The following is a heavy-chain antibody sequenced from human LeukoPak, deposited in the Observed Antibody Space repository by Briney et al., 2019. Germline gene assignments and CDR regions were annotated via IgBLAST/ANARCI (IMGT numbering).Heavy chain of an antibody. V-gene: IGHV3-30*02. CDR1: GFTFNMYG. J-gene: IGHJ4*02. CDR2: IRYDGNNK. CDR3: AEWELLPTADY. Sequence: GGSLRLSCVASGFTFNMYGMHWVRQAPGKGLEWVGIIRYDGNNKNNADSVKGRFTISRDNSKNTLYLQMNSLRDDDTAVYYCAEWELLPTADYWGQGTLVSVSS. D-gene: IGHD1-26*01.